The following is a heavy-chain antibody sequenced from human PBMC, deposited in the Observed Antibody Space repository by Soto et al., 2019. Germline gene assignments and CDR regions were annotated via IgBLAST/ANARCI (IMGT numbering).Heavy chain of an antibody. CDR2: ISAYNGNT. J-gene: IGHJ5*02. CDR1: GYTFTNYG. CDR3: ARASGSSYWFDP. Sequence: ASVKVSCKASGYTFTNYGFSWVRQAPGQGLEWMGWISAYNGNTNYAQKLQGRVTMTTDTSTSTVYMELRSLRSDDTAVYYCARASGSSYWFDPWGQGTLVTVSS. V-gene: IGHV1-18*01. D-gene: IGHD1-26*01.